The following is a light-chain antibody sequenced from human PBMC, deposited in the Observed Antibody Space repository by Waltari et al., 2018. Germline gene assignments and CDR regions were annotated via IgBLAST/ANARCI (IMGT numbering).Light chain of an antibody. V-gene: IGLV2-8*01. CDR1: SSDVGGYNY. Sequence: QSALTQPPSASGSPGQPVTISCTGTSSDVGGYNYVSWYQQHPGKAPKLIIYEVTKRPSGVPVRFSGSKSGNTASLTVSGLQADDEADYYCNSYAGRNRLGVFGGGTKVTVL. J-gene: IGLJ2*01. CDR2: EVT. CDR3: NSYAGRNRLGV.